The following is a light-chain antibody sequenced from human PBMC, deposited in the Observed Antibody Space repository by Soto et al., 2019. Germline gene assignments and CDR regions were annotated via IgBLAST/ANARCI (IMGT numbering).Light chain of an antibody. Sequence: DIQMTQSPSTLSASVGDRVTITCRASQSISSWLAWYQQKPRKAPKLLIYDASRLESGVPSRFSGSGSGTEFSLTISSLQPDDFATYYCQHLVTFGQGTRLEIK. CDR1: QSISSW. CDR3: QHLVT. CDR2: DAS. J-gene: IGKJ5*01. V-gene: IGKV1-5*01.